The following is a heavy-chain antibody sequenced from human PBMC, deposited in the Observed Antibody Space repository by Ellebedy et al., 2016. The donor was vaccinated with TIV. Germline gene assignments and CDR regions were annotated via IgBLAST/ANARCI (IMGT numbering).Heavy chain of an antibody. CDR3: ARVRGGMYNWFDP. Sequence: ASVKVSCXASGYTFTSYDINWVRQATGQGLEWMGWMNPNSGNTGYAQKFQGRVTMTRNTSISTANMELSSLRSEDTAVYYCARVRGGMYNWFDPWGQGTLVTVSS. CDR2: MNPNSGNT. CDR1: GYTFTSYD. V-gene: IGHV1-8*01. J-gene: IGHJ5*02. D-gene: IGHD3-10*01.